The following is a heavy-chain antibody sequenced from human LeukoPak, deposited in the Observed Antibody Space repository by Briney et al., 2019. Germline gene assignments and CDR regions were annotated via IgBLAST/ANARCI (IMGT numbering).Heavy chain of an antibody. CDR1: GFTFSSYA. CDR2: ISGSGGST. Sequence: GGSLRLSCAASGFTFSSYAMSWVRQAPGKGLEWVSAISGSGGSTYYADSVKGRFTISRDNSKNTLYLQMNSLRAEDTVVYYCAKDPRIAARPNWFDPWGQGTLVTVFS. CDR3: AKDPRIAARPNWFDP. D-gene: IGHD6-6*01. J-gene: IGHJ5*02. V-gene: IGHV3-23*01.